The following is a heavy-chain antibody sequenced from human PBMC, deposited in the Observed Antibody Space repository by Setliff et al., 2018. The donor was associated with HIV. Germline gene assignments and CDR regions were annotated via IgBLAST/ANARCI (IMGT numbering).Heavy chain of an antibody. Sequence: LRLSCAASGLTFDRYWMHWVRQAPGKGLVWVSRVNSDGSSKTYADSVKDRFTITRDNAKNTLYLQMNSLRAEDTGVYYCHSGYDTEEQSYFDYWGQGTLVTVSS. D-gene: IGHD5-12*01. CDR2: VNSDGSSK. J-gene: IGHJ4*02. CDR1: GLTFDRYW. V-gene: IGHV3-74*01. CDR3: HSGYDTEEQSYFDY.